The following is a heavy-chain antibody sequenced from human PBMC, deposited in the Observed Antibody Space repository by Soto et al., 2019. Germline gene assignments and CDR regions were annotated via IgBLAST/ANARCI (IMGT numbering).Heavy chain of an antibody. CDR1: GYTFTSYD. V-gene: IGHV1-8*01. D-gene: IGHD2-15*01. CDR3: ARGSEDIVVVVAAGPFDAFDI. Sequence: ASVKVSCKASGYTFTSYDINWVRQATGQGLEWMGWMNPNSGNTGYAQKFQGRVTMTRNTSISTAYMELSSLRSEDTAVYCCARGSEDIVVVVAAGPFDAFDIWGQGTMVTVSS. J-gene: IGHJ3*02. CDR2: MNPNSGNT.